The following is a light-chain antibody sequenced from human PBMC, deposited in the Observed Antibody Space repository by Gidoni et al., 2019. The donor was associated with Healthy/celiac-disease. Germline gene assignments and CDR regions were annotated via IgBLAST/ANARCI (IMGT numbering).Light chain of an antibody. CDR3: QQRSNWPCS. J-gene: IGKJ2*04. V-gene: IGKV3-11*01. CDR1: QRVSSY. CDR2: DAS. Sequence: EIVLTQSPATLSLSPGERATLSCMASQRVSSYLAWYQQKPGQAPRLLIYDASNRATGIPARFSGSGSGTDFTLTISRLEPEDFAVYYCQQRSNWPCSFGQGTKLEIK.